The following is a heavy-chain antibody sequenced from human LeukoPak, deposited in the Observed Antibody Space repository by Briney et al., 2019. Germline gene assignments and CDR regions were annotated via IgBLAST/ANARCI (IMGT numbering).Heavy chain of an antibody. CDR3: AKDGQD. CDR2: ISWNSGSI. CDR1: EFTFDDYA. Sequence: GGSRRLSCAPSEFTFDDYAMHWVRQAPGKGLEWVSGISWNSGSIGYADSVKGRFTISRDNAKNSLYLQMNSLRAEDTALYYCAKDGQDWGQGTLVTVSS. J-gene: IGHJ4*02. V-gene: IGHV3-9*01.